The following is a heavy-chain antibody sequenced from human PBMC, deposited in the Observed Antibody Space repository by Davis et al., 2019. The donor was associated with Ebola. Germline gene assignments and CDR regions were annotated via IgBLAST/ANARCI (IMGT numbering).Heavy chain of an antibody. J-gene: IGHJ6*02. D-gene: IGHD6-13*01. V-gene: IGHV3-74*01. CDR2: INSDGSST. CDR3: ARDEIAAAGKYYYYGMDV. Sequence: HTGGSLRLSCAASGFTFSSYWMHWVRQAPGKGLVWVSRINSDGSSTSYADSVKGRFTISRDNAKNTLYLQMNSLRAEDTAVYYCARDEIAAAGKYYYYGMDVWGQGTTVTVSS. CDR1: GFTFSSYW.